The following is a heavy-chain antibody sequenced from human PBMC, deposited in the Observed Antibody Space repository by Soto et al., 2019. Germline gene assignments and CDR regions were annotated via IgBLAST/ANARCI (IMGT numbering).Heavy chain of an antibody. CDR3: ARDIPFWASTSFSPYGMDV. CDR1: GYTFTSYY. Sequence: ASVKVSCKASGYTFTSYYMHWVRQAPGQGLEWMGIINPSGGSTSYAQKSQGRVTMTRDTSTSTVYMELSSLRSEDTAVYYCARDIPFWASTSFSPYGMDVWGQGTTVTVSS. J-gene: IGHJ6*02. CDR2: INPSGGST. D-gene: IGHD2-2*01. V-gene: IGHV1-46*01.